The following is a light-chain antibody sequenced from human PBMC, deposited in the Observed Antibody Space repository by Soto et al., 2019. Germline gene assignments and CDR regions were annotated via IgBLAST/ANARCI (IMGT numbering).Light chain of an antibody. Sequence: QSVLTQPASVSGSRGQSITISCTGTSSDVGTYNLVSWYQQHPGKAPKLMIYEGNKRPSGVSNRFSGSISGNTASLTISGLQAEDEADYYCCSYAGSTYVFGTGTKLTVL. J-gene: IGLJ1*01. CDR2: EGN. CDR1: SSDVGTYNL. CDR3: CSYAGSTYV. V-gene: IGLV2-23*01.